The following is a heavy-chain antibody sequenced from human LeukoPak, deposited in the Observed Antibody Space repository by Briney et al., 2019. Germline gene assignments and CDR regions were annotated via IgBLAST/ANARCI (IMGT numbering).Heavy chain of an antibody. CDR1: GFTFDDYA. CDR2: IRSKAFGGTP. Sequence: PGGSLRLSCSASGFTFDDYAVSWFRQAPGKGLEWVGVIRSKAFGGTPEYAASVRGRFTISRDDSKSIAYLQMNSLKTEDTAVYYCTRNTVTVHFDYWSQGTLVTVSS. V-gene: IGHV3-49*03. CDR3: TRNTVTVHFDY. D-gene: IGHD4-17*01. J-gene: IGHJ4*02.